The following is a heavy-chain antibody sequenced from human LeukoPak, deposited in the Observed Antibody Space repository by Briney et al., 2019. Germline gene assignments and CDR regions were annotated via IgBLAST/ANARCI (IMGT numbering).Heavy chain of an antibody. CDR3: ARTYDSSGYYSDAFDI. J-gene: IGHJ3*02. CDR2: IYSDGRT. CDR1: GFTVSNKY. Sequence: PGGSLRLSCAASGFTVSNKYMTWVRQAPGKGLEWVSLIYSDGRTYYADSVKGRCTISRDNSKNTLYLQMNSLRAEDTALYYCARTYDSSGYYSDAFDIWGQGTMVTVSS. D-gene: IGHD3-22*01. V-gene: IGHV3-53*01.